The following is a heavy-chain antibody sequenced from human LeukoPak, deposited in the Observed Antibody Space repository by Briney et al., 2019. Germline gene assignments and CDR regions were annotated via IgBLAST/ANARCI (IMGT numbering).Heavy chain of an antibody. CDR1: GFTFSYYT. V-gene: IGHV3-21*01. CDR3: AREPPTLVVNGESSGNY. CDR2: ISTASTYM. J-gene: IGHJ4*02. Sequence: GGSLRLSCAASGFTFSYYTMNWVRQAPGKGLEWVSSISTASTYMYYVDSVKGRFTISRDNAKNSLYLQMNSLRAEDTAVYYCAREPPTLVVNGESSGNYWGQGTLVTVSS. D-gene: IGHD2-15*01.